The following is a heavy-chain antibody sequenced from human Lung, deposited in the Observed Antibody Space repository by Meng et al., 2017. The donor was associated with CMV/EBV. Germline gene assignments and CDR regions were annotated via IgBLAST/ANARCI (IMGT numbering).Heavy chain of an antibody. J-gene: IGHJ4*02. CDR2: ISSSSSYI. V-gene: IGHV3-21*01. CDR3: ARDTLTRVRGVWVY. Sequence: GGSLRLXCAASGFRFDGYGMSWVRQSPGKGLEWVSSISSSSSYIYYADSVKGRFTISRDNAKNSLYLQMNSLRAEDTAVYYCARDTLTRVRGVWVYWGQGXLVTVSS. CDR1: GFRFDGYG. D-gene: IGHD3-10*01.